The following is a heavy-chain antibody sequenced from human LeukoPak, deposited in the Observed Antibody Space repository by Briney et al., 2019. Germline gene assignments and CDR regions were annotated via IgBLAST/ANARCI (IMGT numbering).Heavy chain of an antibody. CDR1: GYTFTGYY. D-gene: IGHD3-22*01. Sequence: ASVKVSCKASGYTFTGYYMHWVRQAPGQGLEWMGWINPNSGGTNYAQKFQGRVTMTRDTSISTAYMELSRLRSDDTAVYHCASWYYDSSGYFIGNWFDPWGQGTLVTVSS. CDR2: INPNSGGT. J-gene: IGHJ5*02. V-gene: IGHV1-2*02. CDR3: ASWYYDSSGYFIGNWFDP.